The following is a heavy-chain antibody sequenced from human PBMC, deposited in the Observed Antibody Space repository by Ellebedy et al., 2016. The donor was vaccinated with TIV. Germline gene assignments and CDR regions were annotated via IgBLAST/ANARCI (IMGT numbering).Heavy chain of an antibody. D-gene: IGHD1-1*01. CDR3: ARKTDTGTSGDY. J-gene: IGHJ4*02. V-gene: IGHV3-48*04. CDR2: ISNRNNTI. CDR1: GFTFSRYS. Sequence: GESLKISCAASGFTFSRYSMNWVRQAPGKGLEWVSYISNRNNTIYYADSVKGRFTISRDNAKNSLFLQMNSLRAEDTAMYYCARKTDTGTSGDYWGQGTPVTVSS.